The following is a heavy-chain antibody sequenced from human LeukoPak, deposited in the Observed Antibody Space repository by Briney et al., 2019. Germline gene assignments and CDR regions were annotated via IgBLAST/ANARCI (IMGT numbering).Heavy chain of an antibody. CDR3: ARGPPDAFDI. CDR1: GGSISSGGYY. J-gene: IGHJ3*02. CDR2: IYYSGST. Sequence: SETLSLTCTVSGGSISSGGYYWSWIRQHPGKGLEWIGYIYYSGSTYYNPSLKSRVTISVDTSKNQSSLKLSSVTAADTAVYYCARGPPDAFDIWGQGTMVTVSS. V-gene: IGHV4-31*03.